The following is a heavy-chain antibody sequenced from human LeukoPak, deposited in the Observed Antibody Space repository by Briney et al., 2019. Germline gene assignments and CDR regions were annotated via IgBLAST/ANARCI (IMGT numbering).Heavy chain of an antibody. Sequence: PGGSLRLSCAASGFTFSSYSMNWVRQAPGEGLEWVSSIGSSSSYIYYADSVKGRFTISRDNAKNSLYLQMNSLRAEDTAVYYCARESGDAFDIWGQGTMVTVSS. CDR3: ARESGDAFDI. V-gene: IGHV3-21*01. CDR1: GFTFSSYS. D-gene: IGHD1-26*01. J-gene: IGHJ3*02. CDR2: IGSSSSYI.